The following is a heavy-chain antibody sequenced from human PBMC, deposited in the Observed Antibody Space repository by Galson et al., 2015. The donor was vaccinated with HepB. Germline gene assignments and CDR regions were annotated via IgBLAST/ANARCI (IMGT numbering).Heavy chain of an antibody. Sequence: SLRLSCAASGFTFSNYGMHWVRQAPGKGLEWVALIWKDGSNKYYADSVKGRFSISKDNSKSVVYLQMNSLGDDDTATYFCAREDRYTYIVTYDLWGQGARVTVSS. D-gene: IGHD2/OR15-2a*01. CDR1: GFTFSNYG. CDR3: AREDRYTYIVTYDL. CDR2: IWKDGSNK. V-gene: IGHV3-33*01. J-gene: IGHJ4*02.